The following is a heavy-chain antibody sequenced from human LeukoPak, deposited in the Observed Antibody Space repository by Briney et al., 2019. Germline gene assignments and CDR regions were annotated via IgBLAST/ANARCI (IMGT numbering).Heavy chain of an antibody. CDR1: GFTFGSYS. Sequence: PGGSLRLSCAASGFTFGSYSMNWVRQAPGKGLEWVSYISSSSSTIYYADSVKGRFTISRDNAKNSLYLQMNSLRAEDTAVYYCARDRGIAARPLYFDYWGQGTLVTVSS. CDR2: ISSSSSTI. D-gene: IGHD6-6*01. V-gene: IGHV3-48*04. CDR3: ARDRGIAARPLYFDY. J-gene: IGHJ4*02.